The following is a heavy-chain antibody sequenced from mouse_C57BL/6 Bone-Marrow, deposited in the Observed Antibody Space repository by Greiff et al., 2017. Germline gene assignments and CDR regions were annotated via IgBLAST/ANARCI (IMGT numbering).Heavy chain of an antibody. V-gene: IGHV1-81*01. CDR3: ARRRRGGPLFDY. Sequence: VQLQESGAELARPGASVKLSCKASGYTFTSYGLSWVKQRTGQGLEWIGEIYPRSGNTYYNAKFKGKATLTADKSSSTAYMELRSLTSEDSAVYFCARRRRGGPLFDYWGQGTTLTVSS. J-gene: IGHJ2*01. CDR2: IYPRSGNT. CDR1: GYTFTSYG.